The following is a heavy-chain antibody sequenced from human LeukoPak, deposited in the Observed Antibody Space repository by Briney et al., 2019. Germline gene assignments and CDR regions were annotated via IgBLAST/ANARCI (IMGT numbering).Heavy chain of an antibody. D-gene: IGHD2-21*02. CDR2: ISGSGGST. CDR3: AKEGVVVTIHTPNYFDY. CDR1: GFTFSSYA. J-gene: IGHJ4*02. Sequence: PGGSLRLSCAASGFTFSSYAMSWVRQAPGKGLEWVSAISGSGGSTYYADSVKGRFTISRDNSKNTLYLQMNSLRAEDTAVYYCAKEGVVVTIHTPNYFDYWGQGTLVTVSS. V-gene: IGHV3-23*01.